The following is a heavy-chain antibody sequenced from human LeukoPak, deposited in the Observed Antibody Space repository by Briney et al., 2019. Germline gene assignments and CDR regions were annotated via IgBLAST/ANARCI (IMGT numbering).Heavy chain of an antibody. CDR3: ASPGAKDYYFDY. D-gene: IGHD2-15*01. V-gene: IGHV1-46*01. CDR1: GYTFTSYY. Sequence: ASVKVSCKASGYTFTSYYMHWVRQAPGQGLEWMGIINPSGGSTSYAQKFQGRVTMTRDTSTSTVYMELSSLRSEDTAVYYCASPGAKDYYFDYWGQGTLVTVSS. J-gene: IGHJ4*02. CDR2: INPSGGST.